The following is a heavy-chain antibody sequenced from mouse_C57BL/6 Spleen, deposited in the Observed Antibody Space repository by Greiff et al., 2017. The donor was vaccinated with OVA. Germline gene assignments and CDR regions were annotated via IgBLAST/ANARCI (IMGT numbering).Heavy chain of an antibody. J-gene: IGHJ4*01. V-gene: IGHV6-6*01. D-gene: IGHD2-4*01. Sequence: EVKLVESGGGLVQPGGSMKLSCAASGFTFSDAWMDWVRQSPEKGLEWVAEIRNKANNHATYYAESVKGRFTISRDDSKSSVYLQMNSLRAEDTGIYYCTKWSDYSYAMDYWGQGTSVTVSS. CDR2: IRNKANNHAT. CDR3: TKWSDYSYAMDY. CDR1: GFTFSDAW.